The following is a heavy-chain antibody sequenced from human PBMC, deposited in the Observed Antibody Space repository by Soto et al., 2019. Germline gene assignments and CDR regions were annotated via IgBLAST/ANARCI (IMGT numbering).Heavy chain of an antibody. CDR1: GYTLTELS. CDR3: ATVRRDWFRTYYFDY. D-gene: IGHD3-9*01. J-gene: IGHJ4*02. CDR2: FDPEDGET. V-gene: IGHV1-24*01. Sequence: ASVKVSCKVSGYTLTELSMHWVRQAPGKGLEWMGGFDPEDGETIYAQKFRGRVTMTEDTSTDTAYMELSSLRSEDAAVYYCATVRRDWFRTYYFDYWGQGTLVTVSS.